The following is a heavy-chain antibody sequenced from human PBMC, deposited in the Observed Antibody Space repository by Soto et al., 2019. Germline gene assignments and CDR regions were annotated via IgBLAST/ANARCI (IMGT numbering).Heavy chain of an antibody. V-gene: IGHV1-46*01. Sequence: QVQLVQSGAEVKKPGASVKVSCKASGYTFTSYYMHWVRQAPGQGLEWMGIINPSGGSTSYAQKFQGRVTMARDTSTRTLYLELSSLRSEDTAVYYCARVFVVVVAAPFDYWGQGTLVTVSS. CDR3: ARVFVVVVAAPFDY. J-gene: IGHJ4*02. D-gene: IGHD2-15*01. CDR1: GYTFTSYY. CDR2: INPSGGST.